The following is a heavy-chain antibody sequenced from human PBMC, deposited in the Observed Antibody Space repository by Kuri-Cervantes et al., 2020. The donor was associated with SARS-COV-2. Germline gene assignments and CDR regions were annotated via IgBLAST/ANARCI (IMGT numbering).Heavy chain of an antibody. CDR1: GFTFSSYW. D-gene: IGHD6-6*01. Sequence: GESLKISCAASGFTFSSYWMHWVRQAPGKGLVWVSRINSDGSSTSYADSVKGRFTISRDNAKNTLYLQMNSLRAEDTAVYYCVRHPSRSSRHYYYNYMDVWGKGTTVTVSS. CDR3: VRHPSRSSRHYYYNYMDV. CDR2: INSDGSST. V-gene: IGHV3-74*01. J-gene: IGHJ6*03.